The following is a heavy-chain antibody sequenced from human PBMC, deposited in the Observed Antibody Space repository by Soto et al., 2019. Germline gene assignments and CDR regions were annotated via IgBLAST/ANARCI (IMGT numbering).Heavy chain of an antibody. CDR2: IYQSGST. V-gene: IGHV4-30-2*01. CDR3: ERELLFYDSDGFSWYDGFDI. J-gene: IGHJ3*02. CDR1: GGSLSSSAYS. Sequence: KPSETLSLTCAVSGGSLSSSAYSLSWIRQPPGKGLGWIGFIYQSGSTYDNPSLKSRVTMSLDRPKNQFSLKLGTVTAAETVVYYCERELLFYDSDGFSWYDGFDIWGQGTMVTVSS. D-gene: IGHD3-22*01.